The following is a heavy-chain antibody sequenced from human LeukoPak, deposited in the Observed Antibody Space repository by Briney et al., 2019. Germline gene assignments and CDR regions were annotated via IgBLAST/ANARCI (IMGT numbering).Heavy chain of an antibody. J-gene: IGHJ4*02. Sequence: GGSRRLSCAASGFTFSNAWMSWVRQAPGKGVEWVGRIKSKTDGGTTDYAAPVKGRFTISRDDSKNTLCLQMNSLKTEDTAVYYCTTGYSYGNFDYWGQGTLVTVSS. CDR1: GFTFSNAW. D-gene: IGHD5-18*01. CDR3: TTGYSYGNFDY. V-gene: IGHV3-15*01. CDR2: IKSKTDGGTT.